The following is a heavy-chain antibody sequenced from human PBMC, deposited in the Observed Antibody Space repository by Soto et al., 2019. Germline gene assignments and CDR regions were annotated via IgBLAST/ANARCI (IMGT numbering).Heavy chain of an antibody. V-gene: IGHV3-23*01. D-gene: IGHD6-13*01. Sequence: EVQLLESGGGLVQPGGSLRLSCAASGFTFSSYAMSWVRQAPGKGLEWVSAISGSGGSTYYADSVKGRFTISRDNSKNTLYLQMNSLRAEDTAVYYCATETMAAAGPYYYYYYGMDVWGQGTTVTVSS. CDR3: ATETMAAAGPYYYYYYGMDV. CDR2: ISGSGGST. CDR1: GFTFSSYA. J-gene: IGHJ6*02.